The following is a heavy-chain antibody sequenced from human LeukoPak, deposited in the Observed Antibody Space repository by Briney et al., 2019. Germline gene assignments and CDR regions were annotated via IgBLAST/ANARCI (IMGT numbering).Heavy chain of an antibody. D-gene: IGHD6-13*01. CDR3: ARVRIAAAGVYNWFDP. CDR1: GGSISSSSCY. CDR2: IYYSGST. V-gene: IGHV4-39*07. Sequence: SETLSLTCTVSGGSISSSSCYWGWIRQPPGKGLEWIGSIYYSGSTYYNPSLKSRVTISVDTSKNQFSLKLSSVTAADTAVYYCARVRIAAAGVYNWFDPWGQGTLVTVSS. J-gene: IGHJ5*02.